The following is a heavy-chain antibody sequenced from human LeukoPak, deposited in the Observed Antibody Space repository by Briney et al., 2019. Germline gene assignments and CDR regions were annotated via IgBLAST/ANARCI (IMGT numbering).Heavy chain of an antibody. CDR1: GGSISSGGYY. CDR2: IYYSGST. J-gene: IGHJ4*02. D-gene: IGHD3-9*01. CDR3: ARLYFDSTYYFDY. Sequence: SQTLSLTCTVSGGSISSGGYYWSWIRQHPGKGLEWIGYIYYSGSTYYNPSLKSRVTISVDTSKNQFSLKLSSVTAADAAVYYCARLYFDSTYYFDYWGQGTLVTVSS. V-gene: IGHV4-31*03.